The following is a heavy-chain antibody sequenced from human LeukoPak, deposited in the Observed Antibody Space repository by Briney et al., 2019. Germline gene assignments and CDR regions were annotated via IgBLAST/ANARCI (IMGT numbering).Heavy chain of an antibody. CDR2: IYYSGST. J-gene: IGHJ5*02. CDR3: ARPTGYGSGWYGWLDP. Sequence: PSETLSLTCTVSGGSISSSSYYWGWIRQPPGKGLEWIGSIYYSGSTYYNPSLKSRVTISVDKSKNQFSLKLSSVTAADTAIYFCARPTGYGSGWYGWLDPWGQGTLVTVSS. D-gene: IGHD6-19*01. V-gene: IGHV4-39*07. CDR1: GGSISSSSYY.